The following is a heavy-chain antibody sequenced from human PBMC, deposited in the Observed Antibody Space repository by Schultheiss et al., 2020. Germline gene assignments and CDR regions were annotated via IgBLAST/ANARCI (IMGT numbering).Heavy chain of an antibody. J-gene: IGHJ6*02. D-gene: IGHD5-18*01. CDR2: IYHSGST. CDR1: GGFISSYY. Sequence: SETLSLTCTVSGGFISSYYWSWFRQPPGKGLEWIGEIYHSGSTNYNPSLKSRVTISVDKSKNQFSLKLSSVTAADTAVYYCARETRGYSYGPYYYGMDVWGQGTTVTVSS. V-gene: IGHV4-59*12. CDR3: ARETRGYSYGPYYYGMDV.